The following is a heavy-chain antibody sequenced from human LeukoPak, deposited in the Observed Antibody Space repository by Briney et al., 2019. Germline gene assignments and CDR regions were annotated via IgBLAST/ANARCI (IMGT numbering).Heavy chain of an antibody. D-gene: IGHD3-22*01. J-gene: IGHJ5*02. Sequence: SETLSLTCTASGGSISSHYWSWIRQPPGKGLDWIGYIYYSGSTNYNPSLKSRVTISVDTSKNQFSLKLNSVTAADTAVYYCARGPYYYDSSENWFDPWGQGTLVTVSS. CDR3: ARGPYYYDSSENWFDP. V-gene: IGHV4-59*11. CDR1: GGSISSHY. CDR2: IYYSGST.